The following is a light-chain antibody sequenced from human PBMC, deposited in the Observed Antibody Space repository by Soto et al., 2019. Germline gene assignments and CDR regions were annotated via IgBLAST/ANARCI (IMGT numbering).Light chain of an antibody. Sequence: QSALTQPASVSGSPGQSITISCTGTSSDVGGYNFVSWHQQHPGKAPKLMIYDVSFRPSGVSNRFAGSKSGNTASLTISGLQAEDEADYYCSSYASSATLLFGGGTKLTVL. CDR2: DVS. V-gene: IGLV2-14*01. CDR3: SSYASSATLL. J-gene: IGLJ2*01. CDR1: SSDVGGYNF.